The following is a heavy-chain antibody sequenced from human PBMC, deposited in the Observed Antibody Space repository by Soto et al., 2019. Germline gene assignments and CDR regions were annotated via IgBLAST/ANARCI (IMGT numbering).Heavy chain of an antibody. CDR1: GYTFTSYD. D-gene: IGHD6-13*01. CDR3: ARTSGYSSNWSPLYYFDY. CDR2: MNPNSGNT. Sequence: GASVKVSCKASGYTFTSYDINWVRQATGQGLEWMGWMNPNSGNTGYAQKFQGRVTMTRNTSISTAYMELSSLRSEDTAVYYCARTSGYSSNWSPLYYFDYWGQGTLVTVSS. V-gene: IGHV1-8*01. J-gene: IGHJ4*02.